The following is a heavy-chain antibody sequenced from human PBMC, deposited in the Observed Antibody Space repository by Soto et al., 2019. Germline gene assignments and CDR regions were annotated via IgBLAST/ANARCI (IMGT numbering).Heavy chain of an antibody. CDR2: ISYDGTNR. J-gene: IGHJ4*02. CDR3: ARESSSTVTTGGGGSAKDY. V-gene: IGHV3-30-3*01. D-gene: IGHD4-17*01. CDR1: GLTFSNYA. Sequence: QVHLVESGGGVVQPGRSLRLSCAASGLTFSNYAMHWVRQAPGKGLEWVAFISYDGTNRCYPDSVKGRFTISRDNSKNTVYLQMNSPKTEDTAVYYCARESSSTVTTGGGGSAKDYWGQGTLVTVSS.